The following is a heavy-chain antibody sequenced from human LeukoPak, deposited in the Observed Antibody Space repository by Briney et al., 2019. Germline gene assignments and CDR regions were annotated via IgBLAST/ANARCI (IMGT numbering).Heavy chain of an antibody. Sequence: GESPKISCKGPGYTFTSYWIVWVRQMPGKGPEWMGMIFPGDSDTKYSPSFEGQITISADKSISSAYLQWSSLKASDTAIYYCARLRDNWEDYWGQGTLVTVSS. J-gene: IGHJ4*02. CDR1: GYTFTSYW. V-gene: IGHV5-51*01. CDR3: ARLRDNWEDY. D-gene: IGHD1-20*01. CDR2: IFPGDSDT.